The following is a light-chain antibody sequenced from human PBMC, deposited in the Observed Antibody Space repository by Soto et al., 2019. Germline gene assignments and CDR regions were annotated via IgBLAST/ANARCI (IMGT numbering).Light chain of an antibody. CDR3: QQRVNWPPT. J-gene: IGKJ4*01. CDR2: YAS. Sequence: VLTQSPARLSLSPXXXXXLSCRAGQSVSDYLAWYQQKPGQPPRLLLFYASNMATGVPDRFSAGGSGTDFTLIISSLEPEDFAVDYCQQRVNWPPTFGGGTKVEI. CDR1: QSVSDY. V-gene: IGKV3-11*01.